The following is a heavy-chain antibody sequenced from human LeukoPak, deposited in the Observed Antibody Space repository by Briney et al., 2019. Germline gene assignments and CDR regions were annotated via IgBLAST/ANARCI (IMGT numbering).Heavy chain of an antibody. Sequence: SEXXSLTCTVSGGSISSYYWSWIRQPPGKGLEWIGYIYYSGSTNYNPSLTSRVTISVDTSKNQFSLKLSSVTAADTAVYYCARDLTPLGYWGQGTLVTVSS. CDR1: GGSISSYY. CDR3: ARDLTPLGY. V-gene: IGHV4-59*01. D-gene: IGHD3-16*01. J-gene: IGHJ4*02. CDR2: IYYSGST.